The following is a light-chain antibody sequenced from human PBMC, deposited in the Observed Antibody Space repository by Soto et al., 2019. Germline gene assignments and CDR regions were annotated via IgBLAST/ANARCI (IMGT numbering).Light chain of an antibody. Sequence: EIVLTQSPATLSLSPGERATLSCRASQSVSSYLAWYQQKPGQAPRLLIYDASNRATGIPARFSGSGSGADFTLTISSLEPEYFAHYYCQLRSSWPMYTFGQGTKLESK. J-gene: IGKJ2*01. CDR3: QLRSSWPMYT. CDR2: DAS. V-gene: IGKV3-11*01. CDR1: QSVSSY.